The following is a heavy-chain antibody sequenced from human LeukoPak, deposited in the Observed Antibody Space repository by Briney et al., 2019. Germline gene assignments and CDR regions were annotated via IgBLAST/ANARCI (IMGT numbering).Heavy chain of an antibody. D-gene: IGHD7-27*01. Sequence: SSETLSLTCTVSGGSISSYYWSWIRQPPGKGLEWIGYISYSGRTNYNRSLKSRVTISVDTSKNQFSLRLSSVTAADTAVYYCARKTGDLYYFDYWGQGTLVTVSS. J-gene: IGHJ4*02. CDR3: ARKTGDLYYFDY. CDR2: ISYSGRT. V-gene: IGHV4-59*01. CDR1: GGSISSYY.